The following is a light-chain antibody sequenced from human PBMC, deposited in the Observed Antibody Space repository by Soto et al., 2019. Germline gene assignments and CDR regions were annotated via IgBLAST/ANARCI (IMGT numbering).Light chain of an antibody. Sequence: EIVLTQYPGTLSLSPGERATLSCRASQSVSSSYLAWYQQKPGQAPRLLIYGASSRATGIPDRFSGSGSATDLTFTISGLEPEDFAVYYCQQYGSSPLTFGGGTKVEIK. V-gene: IGKV3-20*01. CDR3: QQYGSSPLT. CDR2: GAS. J-gene: IGKJ4*01. CDR1: QSVSSSY.